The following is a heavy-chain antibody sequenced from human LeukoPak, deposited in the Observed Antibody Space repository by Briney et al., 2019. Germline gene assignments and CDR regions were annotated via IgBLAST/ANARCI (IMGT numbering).Heavy chain of an antibody. CDR3: ARDGYSYGSYYFDY. D-gene: IGHD5-18*01. CDR2: IGTSSSTI. Sequence: GGSLRLSCAASGFTFSSYTMNWVRQAPGKGLEWVSHIGTSSSTIYYTDSVKGRFTISRDNAKNSLYLQMNSLRAEDTAVYYCARDGYSYGSYYFDYWGQGTLVTVSS. CDR1: GFTFSSYT. V-gene: IGHV3-48*04. J-gene: IGHJ4*02.